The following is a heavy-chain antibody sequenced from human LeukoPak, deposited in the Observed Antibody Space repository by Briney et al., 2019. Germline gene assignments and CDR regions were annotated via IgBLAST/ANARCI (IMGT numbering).Heavy chain of an antibody. CDR2: INPNSGGT. Sequence: ASVKVSCKASGYTFTGYYMHWVRQAPGQGLEWMGWINPNSGGTNYAQKFQGRVTMTRDTSISTAYMELSRLRSDDTAVYYCARLYHDILTGYYRYYYYYMDVWGKGTTVTVSS. CDR1: GYTFTGYY. CDR3: ARLYHDILTGYYRYYYYYMDV. V-gene: IGHV1-2*02. D-gene: IGHD3-9*01. J-gene: IGHJ6*03.